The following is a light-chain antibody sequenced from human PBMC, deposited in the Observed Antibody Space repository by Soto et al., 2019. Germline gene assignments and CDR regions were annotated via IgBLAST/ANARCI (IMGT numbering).Light chain of an antibody. CDR2: GAS. CDR1: QSVSNNY. CDR3: QQYGSSPTWT. Sequence: EIVLTQSQCTLSLSPGERSTLSCMAIQSVSNNYLAWYQQKPGQAPRLLIYGASTRATGIPDRFSGSGSGTDFTLTISRLEPEDSAVYYCQQYGSSPTWTFGQGTKVDIK. J-gene: IGKJ1*01. V-gene: IGKV3-20*01.